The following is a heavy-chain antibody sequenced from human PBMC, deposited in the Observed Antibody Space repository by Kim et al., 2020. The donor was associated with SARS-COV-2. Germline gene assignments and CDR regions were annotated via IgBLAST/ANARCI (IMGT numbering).Heavy chain of an antibody. Sequence: GGSLRLSCGASGFTFSSYWMHWVRQAPGKGLEWVSVINSDGRSTSYADSVKGRFTISRNNAKSTLDLQMDSLRAEDTDVYYCARVAVRNSSRWYKGAFD. CDR3: ARVAVRNSSRWYKGAFD. D-gene: IGHD6-13*01. CDR1: GFTFSSYW. J-gene: IGHJ4*01. CDR2: INSDGRST. V-gene: IGHV3-74*01.